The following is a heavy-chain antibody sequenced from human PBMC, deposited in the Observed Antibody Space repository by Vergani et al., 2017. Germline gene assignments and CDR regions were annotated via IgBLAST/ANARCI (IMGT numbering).Heavy chain of an antibody. J-gene: IGHJ4*02. CDR1: GFIVSSNY. Sequence: EVQLVETGGGLIQPGGSLRLSCAASGFIVSSNYMSWVRQAPGKGLEWVSVIYSGGFTYYADSVKGRFTISRDNSKNTMFLQMNNLRAEDTAVYYCAKDNVPGYYDSSGYCDYWGQGTLVTVSS. D-gene: IGHD3-22*01. CDR3: AKDNVPGYYDSSGYCDY. V-gene: IGHV3-53*02. CDR2: IYSGGFT.